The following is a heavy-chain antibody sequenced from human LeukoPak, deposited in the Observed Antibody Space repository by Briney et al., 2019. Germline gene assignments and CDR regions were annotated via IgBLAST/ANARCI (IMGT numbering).Heavy chain of an antibody. Sequence: GGALRLSCAASVFTFISYIMNWVRQAPGKGLEWVSSISSSSSYIYYVDSVKGRFTISRDNATNSLYLKMNSRRVEDTAVYYCARDPYSSGWHGAFDIWGEGTMVTVSS. D-gene: IGHD6-19*01. V-gene: IGHV3-21*01. CDR1: VFTFISYI. J-gene: IGHJ3*02. CDR2: ISSSSSYI. CDR3: ARDPYSSGWHGAFDI.